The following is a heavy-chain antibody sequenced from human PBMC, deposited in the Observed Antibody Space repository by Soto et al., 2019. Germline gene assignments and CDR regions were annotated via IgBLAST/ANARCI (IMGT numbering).Heavy chain of an antibody. CDR3: ARRFLEWGDAFDI. D-gene: IGHD3-3*01. Sequence: ASVRVSCEAAGYTFTMYNMHWVRQAPGQGLEWMGIINPSGGSTSYAQKFQGRVTMTRDTSTSTVYMELSSLRSEDTAVYYCARRFLEWGDAFDIWGQGTMVTVSS. J-gene: IGHJ3*02. V-gene: IGHV1-46*01. CDR1: GYTFTMYN. CDR2: INPSGGST.